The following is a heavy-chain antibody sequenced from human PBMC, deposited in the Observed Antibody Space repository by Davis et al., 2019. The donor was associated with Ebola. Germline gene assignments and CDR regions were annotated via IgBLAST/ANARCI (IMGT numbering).Heavy chain of an antibody. CDR2: IYTGDSDT. D-gene: IGHD1-20*01. V-gene: IGHV5-51*01. J-gene: IGHJ3*02. Sequence: GESLKISCKDSGNSFTSHWIGWVRQMPGKGLDWMGIIYTGDSDTRYSPSFRGQVTISADKSMKTAFLQWSSLKAADTAIYYCATLRSTITGMDDGFEIWGQGTMVTVSS. CDR3: ATLRSTITGMDDGFEI. CDR1: GNSFTSHW.